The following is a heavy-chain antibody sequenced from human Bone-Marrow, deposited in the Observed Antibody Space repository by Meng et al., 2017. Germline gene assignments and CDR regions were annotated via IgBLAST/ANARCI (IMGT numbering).Heavy chain of an antibody. V-gene: IGHV4-34*01. Sequence: SETLSPTCAVYGGSSSGYYWSWIRQPPGKGLEWIGEINHSGSTNYNPSLKSRVTISVDTSKNQFSLKLSSVTAADRAVYYCARAVPSAGYVMDVWGQGTTVTVSS. CDR2: INHSGST. J-gene: IGHJ6*02. CDR3: ARAVPSAGYVMDV. CDR1: GGSSSGYY. D-gene: IGHD6-25*01.